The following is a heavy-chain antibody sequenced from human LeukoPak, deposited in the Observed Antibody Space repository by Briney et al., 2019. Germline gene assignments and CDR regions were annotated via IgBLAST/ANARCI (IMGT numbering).Heavy chain of an antibody. J-gene: IGHJ4*02. CDR3: ARTRYGSGSYTYLDY. CDR1: GGSISNFY. V-gene: IGHV4-4*07. D-gene: IGHD3-10*01. CDR2: IYTSGST. Sequence: SETLSLTCTVSGGSISNFYWSWIRQPAGKGLEWIGRIYTSGSTNYNPSLKSRVTMSIGTSKSQFSLKLSSVTAADTAVYYCARTRYGSGSYTYLDYWGQGTLVTVSS.